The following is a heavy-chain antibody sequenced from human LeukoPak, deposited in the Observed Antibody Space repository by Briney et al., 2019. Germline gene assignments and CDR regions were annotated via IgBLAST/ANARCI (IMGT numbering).Heavy chain of an antibody. J-gene: IGHJ6*02. CDR1: GFTSSGYS. Sequence: PGGSLRLSCAASGFTSSGYSMNWVRQAPGKGLEWVSSISSSSSYIYCADSVKGRFTISRDNAKNSLYLQMNSLRAEDTAVYYCARVLYYGMDVWGQGTTVTVSS. CDR3: ARVLYYGMDV. V-gene: IGHV3-21*01. CDR2: ISSSSSYI.